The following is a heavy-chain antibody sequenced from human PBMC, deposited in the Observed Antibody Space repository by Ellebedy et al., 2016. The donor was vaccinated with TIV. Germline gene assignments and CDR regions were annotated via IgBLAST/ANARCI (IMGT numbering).Heavy chain of an antibody. Sequence: AASVTVSCKGSGYSFNTNAMIWVRQAPGRGLEWMGWINTATGSPTYAQGFTGRFVFSLDPSVTTSYLEITSLEAEDTAVYFCARDFPAHGVCDNWGQGTLVTVSS. CDR1: GYSFNTNA. CDR3: ARDFPAHGVCDN. J-gene: IGHJ4*02. D-gene: IGHD5-24*01. V-gene: IGHV7-4-1*02. CDR2: INTATGSP.